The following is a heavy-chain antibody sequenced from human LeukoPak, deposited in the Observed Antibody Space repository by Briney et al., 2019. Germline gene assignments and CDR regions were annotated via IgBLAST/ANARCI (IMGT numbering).Heavy chain of an antibody. Sequence: SETLSLTCAVYGGSFSGYYWSWIRQPPGKGLEWIGEINHSGSTNYNPSLTSRGTIAVDTSKNQFSLRLKFVTAADTAVYYCARGSIAEAAAFDYWGQGTLVTVSS. CDR2: INHSGST. J-gene: IGHJ4*02. CDR1: GGSFSGYY. D-gene: IGHD6-13*01. CDR3: ARGSIAEAAAFDY. V-gene: IGHV4-34*01.